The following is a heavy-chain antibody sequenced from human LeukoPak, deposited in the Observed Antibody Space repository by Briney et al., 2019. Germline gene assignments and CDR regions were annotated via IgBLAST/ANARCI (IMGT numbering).Heavy chain of an antibody. CDR1: GFTFSSYG. D-gene: IGHD3-10*01. J-gene: IGHJ4*02. CDR2: IRYDGSNK. V-gene: IGHV3-30*02. Sequence: GGSLRLSCAASGFTFSSYGMHWVRQAPGKGLEWVAFIRYDGSNKYYADSVKGRFTISRDNSKNTLYLQMNSLRAEDTAVYYCAKERYYYGSGSHYDYWGQRTLVTVSP. CDR3: AKERYYYGSGSHYDY.